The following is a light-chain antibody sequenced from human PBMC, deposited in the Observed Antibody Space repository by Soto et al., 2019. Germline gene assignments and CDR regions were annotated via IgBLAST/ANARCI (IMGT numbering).Light chain of an antibody. Sequence: NFMLTQPHSVSESPGKTVTISCTRGSGSIASNYVQWYQQRPGSAPTTVIYEDNQRPSGVPDRFSGSIDSSSNSASLTISGVKTEDEDDYYCQSYDSSTVVFGGGTKLTVL. V-gene: IGLV6-57*04. CDR2: EDN. CDR1: SGSIASNY. CDR3: QSYDSSTVV. J-gene: IGLJ2*01.